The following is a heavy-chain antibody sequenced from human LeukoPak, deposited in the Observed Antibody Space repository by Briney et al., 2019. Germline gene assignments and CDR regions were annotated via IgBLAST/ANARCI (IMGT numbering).Heavy chain of an antibody. CDR1: GFNFDNFA. J-gene: IGHJ4*02. D-gene: IGHD2-2*01. Sequence: HSGGSLRLSCVVSGFNFDNFAMHWVRQPLGKGLEWVAVISHDGRTKYYADSMKGRITISRDNAKNSLYLQMNSLRAEDTAVYYCARNLPAADYWGQGTLVTVSS. V-gene: IGHV3-30*04. CDR2: ISHDGRTK. CDR3: ARNLPAADY.